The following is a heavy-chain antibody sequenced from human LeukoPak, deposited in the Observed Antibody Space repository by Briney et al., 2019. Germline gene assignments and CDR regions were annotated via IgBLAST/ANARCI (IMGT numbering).Heavy chain of an antibody. V-gene: IGHV1-24*01. D-gene: IGHD1-26*01. CDR2: FDPEDGET. CDR1: GYTLTELS. CDR3: ATMGGVASGSYYRYFDY. Sequence: GASVKVSCKVSGYTLTELSMHWVRQAPGKGLEWMGGFDPEDGETIYAQKFQGRVTMTEDTSTDTAYMELSSLRSEDTAVYYCATMGGVASGSYYRYFDYWGQGTLVTVSS. J-gene: IGHJ4*02.